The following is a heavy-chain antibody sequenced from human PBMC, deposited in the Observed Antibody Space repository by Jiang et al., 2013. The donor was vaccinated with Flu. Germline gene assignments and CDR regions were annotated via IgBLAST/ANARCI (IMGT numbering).Heavy chain of an antibody. CDR2: ISGTGDTT. CDR3: ARVGTTVTRYNWFDP. J-gene: IGHJ5*02. CDR1: GFTFTTYA. D-gene: IGHD4-17*01. V-gene: IGHV3-23*01. Sequence: VQLLESGGGLVQPGGSLRLSCAASGFTFTTYAMNWVRQAPGKGLEWVSTISGTGDTTYYADSVKGRFTISRDNAKNSLYLQMNSLRAEDTAVYYCARVGTTVTRYNWFDPWGQGTLVTVSS.